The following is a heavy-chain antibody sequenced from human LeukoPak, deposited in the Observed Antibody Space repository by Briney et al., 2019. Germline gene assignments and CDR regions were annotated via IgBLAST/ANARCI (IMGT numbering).Heavy chain of an antibody. CDR1: GFTFSSYA. CDR3: ARSVRVARGPFDY. Sequence: GGSLRLSCAASGFTFSSYAMSWVRQAPGKGLEWVSAISGSGGSTYYADSVKGRFTISRDNSKNTLYLQMNGLRAEDTAVYYCARSVRVARGPFDYWGQGTLVTVSS. CDR2: ISGSGGST. D-gene: IGHD1-26*01. V-gene: IGHV3-23*01. J-gene: IGHJ4*02.